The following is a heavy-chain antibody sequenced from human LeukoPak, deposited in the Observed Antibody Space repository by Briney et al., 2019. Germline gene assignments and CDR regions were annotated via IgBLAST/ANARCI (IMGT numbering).Heavy chain of an antibody. CDR3: ATDLGYCSSTTCDTFDY. V-gene: IGHV1-18*01. J-gene: IGHJ4*02. CDR1: GYTFTSYG. Sequence: ASVKVSCKASGYTFTSYGISWVRQAPGQGLEWMGWISTHDVNTKYAQKLQGRVTLTTDTSTSTGYMELRSLRSDDTAVYYCATDLGYCSSTTCDTFDYWGQGTLVTVSS. D-gene: IGHD2-2*01. CDR2: ISTHDVNT.